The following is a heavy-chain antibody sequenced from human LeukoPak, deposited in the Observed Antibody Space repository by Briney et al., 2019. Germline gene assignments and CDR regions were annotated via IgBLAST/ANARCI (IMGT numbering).Heavy chain of an antibody. D-gene: IGHD2-2*01. CDR2: IIPIFGTA. Sequence: SVKVSCKASGGTFSSYAISWVRQAPGQGLEWMGGIIPIFGTANYAQKFQGRVTITTDESTSTAYMELSSLRSEDTAVYYCARDRGPYQLRQHNWFDPWGQGTLVTVSS. CDR3: ARDRGPYQLRQHNWFDP. CDR1: GGTFSSYA. V-gene: IGHV1-69*05. J-gene: IGHJ5*02.